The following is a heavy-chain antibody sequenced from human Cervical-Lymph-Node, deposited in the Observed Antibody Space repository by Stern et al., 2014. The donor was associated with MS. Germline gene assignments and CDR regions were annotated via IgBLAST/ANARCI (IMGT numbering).Heavy chain of an antibody. CDR2: IIPIFETA. V-gene: IGHV1-69*01. CDR3: ASGTRSSWYFDF. D-gene: IGHD6-13*01. CDR1: GGTFSSDA. Sequence: VQLVESGAEVKKPGSSMKVSCKASGGTFSSDAIGWVRQAPGQGLEWMGGIIPIFETANYAQKFQGRATITADQSTKTAYLELSSLTSGDTAMYFCASGTRSSWYFDFWGQGTLVTVST. J-gene: IGHJ4*02.